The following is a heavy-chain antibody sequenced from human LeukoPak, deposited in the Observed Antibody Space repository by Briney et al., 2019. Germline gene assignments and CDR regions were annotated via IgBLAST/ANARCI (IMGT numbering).Heavy chain of an antibody. J-gene: IGHJ6*04. D-gene: IGHD2-2*01. V-gene: IGHV3-23*01. CDR3: AKDSLLWGYCSSTSCPSAMDV. CDR2: ISGSGGST. CDR1: GFTFSSYA. Sequence: GGSLRLSCAASGFTFSSYAMSWVRQAPGKGLEWVSAISGSGGSTYYADSVKGRFTISRDNSKNTLYLQMNSLRAEDTAVYYCAKDSLLWGYCSSTSCPSAMDVWGKGTTVTVSS.